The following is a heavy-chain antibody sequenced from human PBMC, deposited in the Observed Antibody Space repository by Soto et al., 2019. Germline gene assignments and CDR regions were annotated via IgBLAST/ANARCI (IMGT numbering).Heavy chain of an antibody. CDR3: VRDHYCSSTSCYISAFDI. Sequence: EVQLVESGGGLVQPGGSLSLSCAASGFTFSSYWMSWVRQAPGKGLEWVANIKQDGSEKYYVDSVKGRFTISRDNAKNSLYLQMNSLRAEDTAVYYCVRDHYCSSTSCYISAFDIWGQGTMVTVSS. D-gene: IGHD2-2*02. CDR1: GFTFSSYW. J-gene: IGHJ3*02. V-gene: IGHV3-7*01. CDR2: IKQDGSEK.